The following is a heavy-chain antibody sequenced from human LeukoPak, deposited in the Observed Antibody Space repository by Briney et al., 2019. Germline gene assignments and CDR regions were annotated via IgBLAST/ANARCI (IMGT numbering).Heavy chain of an antibody. Sequence: SETLSLTCSVSGGSLKSYYWTWIRQPPGKGLEWIGYINYSGSTSHNPSLNSRVTMSLDTSKNQFSLKLNSVTAADTAIYYCARNRRSNWESLSFIDYWGQGTLVTVSS. D-gene: IGHD7-27*01. V-gene: IGHV4-59*08. CDR2: INYSGST. CDR3: ARNRRSNWESLSFIDY. J-gene: IGHJ4*02. CDR1: GGSLKSYY.